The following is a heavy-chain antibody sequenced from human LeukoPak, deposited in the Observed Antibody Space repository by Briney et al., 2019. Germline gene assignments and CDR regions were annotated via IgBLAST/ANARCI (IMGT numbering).Heavy chain of an antibody. D-gene: IGHD4-17*01. J-gene: IGHJ3*02. V-gene: IGHV1-69*01. Sequence: GASVKVSCKASGGTFSSYAISWVRQAPGQGLEWMGGIIPIFGTANYAQKFQGRVTITADESTSTAYMELSSLRSEDTAVYYCARKAHDYGDYSAFDIWGRGTMVTVSS. CDR1: GGTFSSYA. CDR2: IIPIFGTA. CDR3: ARKAHDYGDYSAFDI.